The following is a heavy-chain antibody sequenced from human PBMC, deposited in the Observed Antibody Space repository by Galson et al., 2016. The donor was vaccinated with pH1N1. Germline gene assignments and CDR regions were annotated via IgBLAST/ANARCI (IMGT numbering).Heavy chain of an antibody. CDR2: INPNGGAT. CDR3: AREGGVNGDYVFSY. D-gene: IGHD4-17*01. V-gene: IGHV1-2*02. Sequence: SVKVSCKASGYRFDNYFLHRVRQAPGQGVEWMGWINPNGGATNYAQKFQGRVTLTRDTSINTGFMELRGLTSDDTAVYFCAREGGVNGDYVFSYWGQGSLVIVSS. CDR1: GYRFDNYF. J-gene: IGHJ4*02.